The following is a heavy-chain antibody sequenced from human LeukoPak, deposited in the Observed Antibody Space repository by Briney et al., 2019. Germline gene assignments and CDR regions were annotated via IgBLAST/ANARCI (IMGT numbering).Heavy chain of an antibody. Sequence: ASVKVSCKASGYTFTNYAMNWVRQAPGQGLEWMGGIIPIFGTANYAQKFQGRVTITADESTSTAYMELSSLRSEDTAVYYCARTPFLAYCGGDCYYDYWGQGTLVTVSS. CDR2: IIPIFGTA. V-gene: IGHV1-69*13. CDR1: GYTFTNYA. CDR3: ARTPFLAYCGGDCYYDY. D-gene: IGHD2-21*02. J-gene: IGHJ4*02.